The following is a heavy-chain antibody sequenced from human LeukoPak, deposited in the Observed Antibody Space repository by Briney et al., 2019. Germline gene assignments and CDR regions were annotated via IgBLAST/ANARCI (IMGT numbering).Heavy chain of an antibody. J-gene: IGHJ2*01. CDR2: IYYSGST. CDR1: GGSISSGY. Sequence: SETLSLTCTVSGGSISSGYWNWIRQPPGKGLEWIGYIYYSGSTKYNPSFMSRVTISVDTSKNQFSLKLTSVTAADTAVYYCARGSPLDWYFDLWGRGTLVTVSS. V-gene: IGHV4-59*01. CDR3: ARGSPLDWYFDL.